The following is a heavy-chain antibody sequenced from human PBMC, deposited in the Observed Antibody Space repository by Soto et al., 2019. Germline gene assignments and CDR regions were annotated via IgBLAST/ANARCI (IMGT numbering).Heavy chain of an antibody. CDR3: AKDTGYSGYDGADI. J-gene: IGHJ3*02. CDR1: GFTFDDYA. D-gene: IGHD5-12*01. V-gene: IGHV3-9*01. CDR2: ISWNSGSI. Sequence: ESGGGLVQPGRSLRLSCAASGFTFDDYAMHWVRQAPGKGLEWVSGISWNSGSIGYADSVKGRFTISRDNAKNSLYLQMNSLRAEDTALYYCAKDTGYSGYDGADIWGQGTMVTVSS.